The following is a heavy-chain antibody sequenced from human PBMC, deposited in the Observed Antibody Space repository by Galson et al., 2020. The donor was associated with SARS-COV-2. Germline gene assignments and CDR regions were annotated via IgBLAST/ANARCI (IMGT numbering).Heavy chain of an antibody. D-gene: IGHD2-2*01. CDR1: GFTFSKYW. V-gene: IGHV3-7*03. CDR2: VRQDETEK. CDR3: ARAITAAAPDF. Sequence: GESLKISCTASGFTFSKYWMTWVRQAPGKGLEWVANVRQDETEKYYVTSVRGRFTISRDNAKNSLYLQMNSLRVEDTAVYYCARAITAAAPDFWGQGALVTFSS. J-gene: IGHJ4*02.